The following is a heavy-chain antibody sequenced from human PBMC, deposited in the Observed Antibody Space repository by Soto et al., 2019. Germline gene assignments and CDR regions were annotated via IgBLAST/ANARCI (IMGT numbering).Heavy chain of an antibody. CDR3: AKDLYSSGWYNYFDP. J-gene: IGHJ5*02. D-gene: IGHD6-19*01. V-gene: IGHV3-30*18. CDR1: GFTFSTYG. CDR2: LSKDGSAK. Sequence: QVQLVESGGGVVQPGRSLRLSCTVSGFTFSTYGMHWVRQAPGKGLEWVAMLSKDGSAKYYADSVRGRFTISRDNSNNTLFLQMTSLRADDTAVYYCAKDLYSSGWYNYFDPWGQGTLVTVSS.